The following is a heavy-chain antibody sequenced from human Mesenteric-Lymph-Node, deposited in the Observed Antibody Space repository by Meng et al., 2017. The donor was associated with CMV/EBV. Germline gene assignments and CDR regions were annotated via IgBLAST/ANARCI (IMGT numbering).Heavy chain of an antibody. J-gene: IGHJ5*02. CDR2: INHSGST. D-gene: IGHD3-10*01. CDR3: ARGRSLWFGPSTWFDP. CDR1: GECVSDYY. V-gene: IGHV4-34*01. Sequence: GECVSDYYCSWIRQPPGEVLEWSGEINHSGSTNDAPSLKSRFTISVDTSKNQFSLKLSSVTAADTTVYYCARGRSLWFGPSTWFDPWGLGILVTVSS.